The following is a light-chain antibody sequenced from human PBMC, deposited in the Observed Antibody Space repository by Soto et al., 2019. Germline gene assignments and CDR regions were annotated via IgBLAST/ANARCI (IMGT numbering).Light chain of an antibody. CDR1: QSIGNY. V-gene: IGKV3-11*01. Sequence: EVVLTQSPATLSLSPEEGATLSCRGSQSIGNYLAWYQQKPGQAPRLLIYATSNRATGIPARFSGSGSGTAFTLTISSLEPEDFAVYYCQQRSSWPFTFGPGTKVDIK. CDR3: QQRSSWPFT. CDR2: ATS. J-gene: IGKJ3*01.